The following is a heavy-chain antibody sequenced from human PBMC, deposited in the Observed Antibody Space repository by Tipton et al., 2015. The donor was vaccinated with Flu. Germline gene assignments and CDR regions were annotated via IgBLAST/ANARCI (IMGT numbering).Heavy chain of an antibody. CDR1: GGSISGYY. CDR3: ARLYKSGGT. D-gene: IGHD6-19*01. Sequence: TLSLTCTVSGGSISGYYWTWIRQPPGKGLEWIGYIYTSGITNYNPSLKSRAIMSVDTSKNQFSLNLSSVTAADTAVYYWARLYKSGGTWGQGTQVTVSS. J-gene: IGHJ4*02. V-gene: IGHV4-4*08. CDR2: IYTSGIT.